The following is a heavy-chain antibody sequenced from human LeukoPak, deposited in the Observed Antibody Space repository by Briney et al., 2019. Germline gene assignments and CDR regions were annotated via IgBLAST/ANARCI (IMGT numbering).Heavy chain of an antibody. D-gene: IGHD6-25*01. CDR1: GGSISSSSYY. J-gene: IGHJ4*02. CDR2: IYYSGST. V-gene: IGHV4-39*07. CDR3: ARATAAPSSYFFDH. Sequence: SETLSLTCTVSGGSISSSSYYWGWIRQPPGKGLEWIGSIYYSGSTYYNPSLKSRVTISVDTSKNQFSLKLSSVTAADTAVYYCARATAAPSSYFFDHWGQGTLVTVSS.